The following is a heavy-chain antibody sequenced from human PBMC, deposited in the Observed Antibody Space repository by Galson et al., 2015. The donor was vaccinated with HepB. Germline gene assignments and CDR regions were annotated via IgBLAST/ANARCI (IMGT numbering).Heavy chain of an antibody. D-gene: IGHD3-22*01. CDR3: ARCSNQKYYYDSSGYPPFDY. CDR2: IIPIFGTA. CDR1: GGTFSSYA. Sequence: SVKVSCKASGGTFSSYAISWVRQAPGQGLEWMGGIIPIFGTANYAQKFQGRVTITADESTSTAYMELSSLRSEDTAVYYCARCSNQKYYYDSSGYPPFDYWGQGTLVTVSS. J-gene: IGHJ4*02. V-gene: IGHV1-69*13.